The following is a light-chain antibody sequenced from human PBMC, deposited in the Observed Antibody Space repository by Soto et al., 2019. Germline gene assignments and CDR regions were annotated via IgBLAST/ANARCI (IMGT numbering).Light chain of an antibody. CDR2: GAS. V-gene: IGKV3-20*01. J-gene: IGKJ1*01. CDR3: QQYGSSPPWT. Sequence: EIVLTQSPGTLSLSPGERATPSCRASQSVSSSYLAWYQQKPGQAPRLLIYGASSRATGIPDRFSGSGSGTDFTLTISRLEPEDFAVYYRQQYGSSPPWTFGQGTKVDIK. CDR1: QSVSSSY.